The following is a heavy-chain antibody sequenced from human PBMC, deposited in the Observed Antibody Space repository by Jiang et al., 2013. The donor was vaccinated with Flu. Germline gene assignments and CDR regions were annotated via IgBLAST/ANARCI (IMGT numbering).Heavy chain of an antibody. CDR3: ARGRDTSAYQYDYYGMDV. D-gene: IGHD3-22*01. V-gene: IGHV4-59*01. CDR1: GVSISSYY. J-gene: IGHJ6*02. CDR2: IYDSGST. Sequence: LLKPSETLSLTCTVSGVSISSYYWSWIRQPPGKGLEWLGHIYDSGSTIYNPSLKSRATIAVDTSRNEVSLRVSSVTAADTAVYYCARGRDTSAYQYDYYGMDVWGQGTTVTVSS.